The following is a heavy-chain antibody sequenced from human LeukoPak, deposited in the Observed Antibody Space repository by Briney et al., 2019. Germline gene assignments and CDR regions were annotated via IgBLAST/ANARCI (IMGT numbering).Heavy chain of an antibody. CDR1: GGSISISSYY. CDR3: AESSRSYYGAFDI. Sequence: PSETLSLTCTVSGGSISISSYYWGWIRQPPGKGLEWIGSIYYSGSTYYNPSLKSRVTISVDTAKNQFALKLSSVTAADTAVYYCAESSRSYYGAFDIWGQGTMVTVSS. V-gene: IGHV4-39*06. J-gene: IGHJ3*02. CDR2: IYYSGST. D-gene: IGHD1-26*01.